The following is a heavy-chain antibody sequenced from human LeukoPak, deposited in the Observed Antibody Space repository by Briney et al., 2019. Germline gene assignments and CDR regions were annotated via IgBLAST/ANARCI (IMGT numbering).Heavy chain of an antibody. CDR1: GFTFSTYA. Sequence: GGSLRLSXAASGFTFSTYAMSWVRQAPGKGLEWVSAITGSGSSSYYADSVKGRFTISRDNSKNTLFLQMNSLRAEDTAVYYCANVMPVAPMGVFDYWGRGTLVTASS. V-gene: IGHV3-23*01. J-gene: IGHJ4*02. D-gene: IGHD3-16*01. CDR3: ANVMPVAPMGVFDY. CDR2: ITGSGSSS.